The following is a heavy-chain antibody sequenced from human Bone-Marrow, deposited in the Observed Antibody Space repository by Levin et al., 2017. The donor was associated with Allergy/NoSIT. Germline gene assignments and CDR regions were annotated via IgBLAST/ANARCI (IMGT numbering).Heavy chain of an antibody. Sequence: GESLKISCAISGSTSRNYAMSWVRQAPGQGLEWVSTISGSGESTYYLDSVKGRFTLSRDNSKNTLDLQMNSLRAEDTAIYYGAKPRRWGNYLFDYWGRGTLVTVSS. V-gene: IGHV3-23*01. D-gene: IGHD3-16*02. J-gene: IGHJ4*02. CDR3: AKPRRWGNYLFDY. CDR1: GSTSRNYA. CDR2: ISGSGEST.